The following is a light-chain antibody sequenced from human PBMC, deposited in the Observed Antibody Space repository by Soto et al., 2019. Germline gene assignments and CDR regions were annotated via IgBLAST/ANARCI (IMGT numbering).Light chain of an antibody. CDR2: DVT. CDR3: SSYRNSITGV. Sequence: QSALTQPASVSGSPGQSITISCTGTSSDVGDNDYVSWYQQHPGKAPKLMIYDVTNRPSGVSNRFSGSKSGNTASLTISGLQAEDEADYYCSSYRNSITGVFGGGTKLTVL. V-gene: IGLV2-14*01. J-gene: IGLJ3*02. CDR1: SSDVGDNDY.